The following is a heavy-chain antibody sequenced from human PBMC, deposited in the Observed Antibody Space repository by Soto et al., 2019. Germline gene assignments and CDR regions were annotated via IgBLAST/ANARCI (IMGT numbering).Heavy chain of an antibody. CDR2: INAGNGNT. Sequence: QAQLVQSGAEVKKPGASVKVSCKASGYTFTSYAMHWVRQAPGQRLEWMGWINAGNGNTKYSQKFQGRVTITRDTSASTAYMELSSLRSEDTAVYYCARSIVVVTSFDYWGQGTLVTVSS. J-gene: IGHJ4*02. D-gene: IGHD3-22*01. CDR1: GYTFTSYA. CDR3: ARSIVVVTSFDY. V-gene: IGHV1-3*01.